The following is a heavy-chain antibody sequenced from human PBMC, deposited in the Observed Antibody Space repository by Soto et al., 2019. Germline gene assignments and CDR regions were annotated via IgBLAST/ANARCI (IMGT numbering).Heavy chain of an antibody. CDR3: AKGYDFWSGTIDY. D-gene: IGHD3-3*01. Sequence: EVPLVESGGGLVQPGRSLRLSCAASGFTFDDYAMHWVRQAPGKGLEWVSGISWNSGSISYADSVKGRFTISRDNAKNSLYLQMNSLRAEDTALYYCAKGYDFWSGTIDYWGQGTLVTVSS. V-gene: IGHV3-9*01. CDR1: GFTFDDYA. J-gene: IGHJ4*02. CDR2: ISWNSGSI.